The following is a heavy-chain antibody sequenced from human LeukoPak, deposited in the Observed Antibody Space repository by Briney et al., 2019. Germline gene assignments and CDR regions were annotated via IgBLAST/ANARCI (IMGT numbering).Heavy chain of an antibody. V-gene: IGHV4-38-2*01. J-gene: IGHJ6*03. CDR2: LYHSGST. CDR1: GFTFSAYS. D-gene: IGHD3-10*01. CDR3: ARGKPSYGSGTFYRPLEPNYMDV. Sequence: GSLRLSCAASGFTFSAYSMNWVRQAPGKGLEWVGSLYHSGSTYYNPSLKSRVTISVDTSKNQFSLKLSSVTAADTAVYYCARGKPSYGSGTFYRPLEPNYMDVWGKGTTVTVSS.